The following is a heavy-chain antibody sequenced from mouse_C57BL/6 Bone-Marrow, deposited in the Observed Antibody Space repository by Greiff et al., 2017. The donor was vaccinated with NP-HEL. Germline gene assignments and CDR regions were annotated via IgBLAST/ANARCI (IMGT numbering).Heavy chain of an antibody. J-gene: IGHJ4*01. Sequence: VQLQRSGAELARPGASVKLSCKASGYTFTSYGISWVKQRTGQGLEWIGEIYPRSGNTYYNEKFKGKATLTADKSSSTAYMELRSLTSEDSAVYFCARAGNGLGAMDYWGQGTSVTVSS. CDR3: ARAGNGLGAMDY. CDR1: GYTFTSYG. V-gene: IGHV1-81*01. D-gene: IGHD1-1*01. CDR2: IYPRSGNT.